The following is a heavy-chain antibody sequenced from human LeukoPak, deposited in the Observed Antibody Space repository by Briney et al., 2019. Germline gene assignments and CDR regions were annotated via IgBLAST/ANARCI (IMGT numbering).Heavy chain of an antibody. D-gene: IGHD3-22*01. CDR1: GYTFTSYY. V-gene: IGHV1-46*01. J-gene: IGHJ4*02. CDR2: INPSGGST. CDR3: AREGKHYYDSSGYYYRM. Sequence: ASVKVSCKASGYTFTSYYMHWVRQAPGQGLEWMGIINPSGGSTSYAQKFQGRVTMTRDTSTSTAYMELSSLRSEDTAVYYCAREGKHYYDSSGYYYRMWGQGTLVTVSS.